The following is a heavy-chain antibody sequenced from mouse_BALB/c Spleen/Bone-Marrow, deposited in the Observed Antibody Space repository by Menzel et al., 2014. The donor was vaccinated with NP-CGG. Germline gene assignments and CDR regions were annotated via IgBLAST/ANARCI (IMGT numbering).Heavy chain of an antibody. Sequence: EVKLMESGPELVKPGASVKISCKASGYTFTDYNMHWVKQSHGQSLEWIGFIYPYNGATGFNQKFKSKATLTVDNSSSTAYMEFRSLTSEDSAVYYCTRGDYYGYYFDNWGQGTTLTVSS. CDR2: IYPYNGAT. V-gene: IGHV1S29*02. CDR1: GYTFTDYN. J-gene: IGHJ2*01. D-gene: IGHD1-2*01. CDR3: TRGDYYGYYFDN.